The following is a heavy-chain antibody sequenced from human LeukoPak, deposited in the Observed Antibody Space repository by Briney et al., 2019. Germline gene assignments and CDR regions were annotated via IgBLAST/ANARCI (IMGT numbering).Heavy chain of an antibody. Sequence: SETLSLTCTVSGGSISSYYWSWIRQPPGKGLEWIGYIYYSGSTNYNPSLKSRVTISVDTSKNQFSLKLSSVTAADTAVYYCARGIAAASERALDIWGQGTTVTVSS. CDR2: IYYSGST. V-gene: IGHV4-59*08. CDR1: GGSISSYY. D-gene: IGHD6-13*01. J-gene: IGHJ3*02. CDR3: ARGIAAASERALDI.